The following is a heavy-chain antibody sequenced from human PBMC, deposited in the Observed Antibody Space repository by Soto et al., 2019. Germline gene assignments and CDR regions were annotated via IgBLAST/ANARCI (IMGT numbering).Heavy chain of an antibody. J-gene: IGHJ5*02. CDR2: IYHSGST. D-gene: IGHD3-22*01. Sequence: PSETLSLTCAVSGYSISSGYYWGWIRQPPGKGLEWIGSIYHSGSTYYNPSLKSRVTISVGTSKNQFSLKLSSVTAADTAVYYCARDLHYYDSSATGGFDPWGQGTLVTVSS. CDR1: GYSISSGYY. CDR3: ARDLHYYDSSATGGFDP. V-gene: IGHV4-38-2*02.